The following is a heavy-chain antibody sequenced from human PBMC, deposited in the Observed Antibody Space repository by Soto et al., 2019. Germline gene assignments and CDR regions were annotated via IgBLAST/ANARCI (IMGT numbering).Heavy chain of an antibody. Sequence: SETLSLTCTVSGGSVSSGSSYWSWIRQPPGKGLEWIGYVYDSGSTTYSPSLKSRVTISVDTSKHQFSLKLSSVTAADTAVYYCATHRYSSGWYYFDYWGQGTLVTVSS. D-gene: IGHD6-19*01. V-gene: IGHV4-61*01. CDR1: GGSVSSGSSY. CDR3: ATHRYSSGWYYFDY. J-gene: IGHJ4*02. CDR2: VYDSGST.